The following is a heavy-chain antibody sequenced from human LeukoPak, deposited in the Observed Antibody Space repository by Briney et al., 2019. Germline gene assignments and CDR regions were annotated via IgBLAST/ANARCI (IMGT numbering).Heavy chain of an antibody. J-gene: IGHJ4*02. CDR3: STYGESDY. CDR1: GFTFNSYA. CDR2: ISSSGVST. V-gene: IGHV3-23*01. D-gene: IGHD4-17*01. Sequence: GGSLRLSCAASGFTFNSYAMGWVRQAPGKGLEWVSAISSSGVSTYYADSVKGRFTISRDNSKNTLYLQMNSLRAEDTAVYYCSTYGESDYWGQGTLVTVSS.